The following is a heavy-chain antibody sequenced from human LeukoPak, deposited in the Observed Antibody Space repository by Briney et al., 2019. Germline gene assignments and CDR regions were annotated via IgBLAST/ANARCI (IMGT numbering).Heavy chain of an antibody. CDR3: ARDGAAAAGNRGRYYYYYYMDV. J-gene: IGHJ6*03. Sequence: SETLSLTCTVSGGSISSYYWSWIRQPPGKGLEWIWYIYYSGSTNYNPSLKSRVTISVDTSKNQFSLKLSSVTAADTAVYYCARDGAAAAGNRGRYYYYYYMDVWGKGTTVTISS. CDR1: GGSISSYY. CDR2: IYYSGST. D-gene: IGHD6-13*01. V-gene: IGHV4-59*01.